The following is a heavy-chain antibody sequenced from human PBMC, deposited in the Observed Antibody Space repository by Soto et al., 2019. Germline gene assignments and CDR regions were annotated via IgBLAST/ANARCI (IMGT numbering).Heavy chain of an antibody. CDR2: IYYSGST. CDR1: GGSVSSGSYY. CDR3: ASHLSWFGELFFDY. D-gene: IGHD3-10*01. V-gene: IGHV4-61*01. J-gene: IGHJ4*02. Sequence: SETLSPTCTVSGGSVSSGSYYWSWIRQPPGKGLEWIGYIYYSGSTNYNPSLKSRVTISVDTSKNQFSLKLSSVTAADTAVYYCASHLSWFGELFFDYWGQGTLVTVSS.